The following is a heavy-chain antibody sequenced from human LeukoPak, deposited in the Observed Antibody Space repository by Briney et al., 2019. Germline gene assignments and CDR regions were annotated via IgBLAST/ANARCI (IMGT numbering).Heavy chain of an antibody. Sequence: ASVKVSCKASGYTFTSYDINWVRQATGQGLEWMGWMNPSSGNTGYAQKFQGRVTMTRNTSISTAYMELSSLRSEDTAVYYCARGLKVYDFWSGYARNWFDPWGQGTLVTVSS. D-gene: IGHD3-3*01. CDR2: MNPSSGNT. CDR3: ARGLKVYDFWSGYARNWFDP. V-gene: IGHV1-8*01. CDR1: GYTFTSYD. J-gene: IGHJ5*02.